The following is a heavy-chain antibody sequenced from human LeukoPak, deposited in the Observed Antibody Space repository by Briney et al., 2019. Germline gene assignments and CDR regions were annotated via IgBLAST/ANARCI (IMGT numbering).Heavy chain of an antibody. Sequence: PGGSLILSCAASGFTFSSYAMSWVRQAPGEGLEWVSGISSSGHSTYYADSVKGRFTISRDNSKNTLYLQMHSLRAEDTAVYYCAKAITLTRTGIDYWGQGTLVTVSS. V-gene: IGHV3-23*01. J-gene: IGHJ4*02. CDR3: AKAITLTRTGIDY. D-gene: IGHD1-14*01. CDR2: ISSSGHST. CDR1: GFTFSSYA.